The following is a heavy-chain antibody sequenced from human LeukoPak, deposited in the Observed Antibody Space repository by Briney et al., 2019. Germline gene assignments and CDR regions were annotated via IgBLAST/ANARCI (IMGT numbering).Heavy chain of an antibody. J-gene: IGHJ4*02. CDR3: ARPLPNSPTSFDY. V-gene: IGHV3-21*01. CDR2: ISSSSSYI. Sequence: GGSLRLSCAASGFTFSSYSMNWVRQPPGKGLEWVSSISSSSSYIYYADSVKGRFTISRDNAKNSLYLQMNSLRAEDTAVYYCARPLPNSPTSFDYWGQGTLVTVSS. CDR1: GFTFSSYS.